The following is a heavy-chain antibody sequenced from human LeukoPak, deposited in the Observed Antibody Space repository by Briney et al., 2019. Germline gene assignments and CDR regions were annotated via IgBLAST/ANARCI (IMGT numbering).Heavy chain of an antibody. J-gene: IGHJ4*02. V-gene: IGHV4-39*07. CDR2: IYYSGST. CDR3: ARDHVITSIS. Sequence: SETLSLTCTVSGGSISSSSYYWGWFRQPPGKGLEWIGSIYYSGSTYYNPSLKSRVTISVDTSKNQFSLKLSSVTAADTAVYYCARDHVITSISWGQGTLVTVSS. CDR1: GGSISSSSYY. D-gene: IGHD3-16*01.